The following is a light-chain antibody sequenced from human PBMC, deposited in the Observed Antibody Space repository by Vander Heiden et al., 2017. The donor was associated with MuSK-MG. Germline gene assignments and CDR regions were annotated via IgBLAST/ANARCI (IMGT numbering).Light chain of an antibody. J-gene: IGLJ1*01. V-gene: IGLV3-21*02. CDR2: DDS. Sequence: SYVLTQPPSVSVAPGQQATISCGGINIGIKSVHWYQQKPGQAPVLVVYDDSDRLSGIPERFSGSNSGNTATLTISRVEAGDEADYYCQVWDSSSFYVFGSGTKV. CDR3: QVWDSSSFYV. CDR1: NIGIKS.